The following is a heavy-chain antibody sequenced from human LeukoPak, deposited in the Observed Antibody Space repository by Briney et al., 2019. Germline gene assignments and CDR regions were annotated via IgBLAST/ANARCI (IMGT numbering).Heavy chain of an antibody. CDR1: RGTLNSYA. CDR3: ARELLRGWYSSSSHRTDAFDI. CDR2: IIPIFCTA. D-gene: IGHD1-26*01. V-gene: IGHV1-69*05. J-gene: IGHJ3*02. Sequence: SVKVSCKASRGTLNSYAISWVRQAPGQGLEWMGRIIPIFCTANYAQKFQGRVTLTTHESPSTAHMVLSSPRSADPAVYFCARELLRGWYSSSSHRTDAFDIWGQGTRVTVSS.